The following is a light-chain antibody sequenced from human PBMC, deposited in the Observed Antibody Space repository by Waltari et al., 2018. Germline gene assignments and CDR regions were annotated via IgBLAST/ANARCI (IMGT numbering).Light chain of an antibody. J-gene: IGLJ1*01. V-gene: IGLV1-51*01. CDR3: GTWDSSLSVVYV. Sequence: QSVLTQPPSVSAAPGQKVTISCSGSRSNLGTNYVSWYQQLPGTAPKLLICDNNKRPSGIPDRFSGSKSGTSATLGITGLQTGDEADYYCGTWDSSLSVVYVFGPGTKVTVL. CDR2: DNN. CDR1: RSNLGTNY.